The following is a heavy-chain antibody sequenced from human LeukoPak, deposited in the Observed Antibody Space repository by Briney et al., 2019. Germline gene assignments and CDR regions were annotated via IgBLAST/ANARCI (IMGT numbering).Heavy chain of an antibody. CDR3: AKKEQYYDSSGYYLRGAYFDY. Sequence: PGGSLRLSCAASGFTFDNYVMAWFRQAPGKGLEWVSTISAIFPNTYSADSVKGRFTISRDNSKSTLYLQMNSLRAENTAVYYCAKKEQYYDSSGYYLRGAYFDYWGQGTLVTVSS. V-gene: IGHV3-23*01. D-gene: IGHD3-22*01. CDR2: ISAIFPNT. J-gene: IGHJ4*02. CDR1: GFTFDNYV.